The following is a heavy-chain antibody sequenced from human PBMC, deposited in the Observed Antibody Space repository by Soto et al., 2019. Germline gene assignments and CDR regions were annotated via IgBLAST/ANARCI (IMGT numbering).Heavy chain of an antibody. V-gene: IGHV3-30-3*01. Sequence: QVQLVESGGGVVQPGRSLRLSCAASGFTFSSYAMHWVRQAPGKGLEWVAVISYDGSNKYYADSVKGRFTISRDNSKNTLYLQMNSLRAEDTAGYYCARGRHSVVVTALFDYWGQGTLVTVSS. CDR1: GFTFSSYA. J-gene: IGHJ4*02. CDR3: ARGRHSVVVTALFDY. D-gene: IGHD2-21*02. CDR2: ISYDGSNK.